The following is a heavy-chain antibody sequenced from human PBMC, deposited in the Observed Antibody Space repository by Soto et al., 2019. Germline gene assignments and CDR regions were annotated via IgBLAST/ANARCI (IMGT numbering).Heavy chain of an antibody. CDR2: IYPGDSDT. D-gene: IGHD6-13*01. Sequence: EVQLVQSGAEVKKPGESLKISCKGSGYSFTSYWTGWVRQMPGKGLEWMGIIYPGDSDTRYSPSFQGQVTISADKSISTAYLQWSSLKASDTAMYYCARTAAAGKYYYGVDVWGQGTTVTVSS. J-gene: IGHJ6*02. V-gene: IGHV5-51*01. CDR1: GYSFTSYW. CDR3: ARTAAAGKYYYGVDV.